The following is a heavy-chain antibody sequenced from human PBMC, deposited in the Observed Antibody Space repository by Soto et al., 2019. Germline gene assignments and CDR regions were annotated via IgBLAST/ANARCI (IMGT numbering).Heavy chain of an antibody. CDR2: IYYSGST. D-gene: IGHD5-12*01. Sequence: SDTLALTCTVFGYSGGCIRSSIYPHGAFRQPPGKGLQWIGNIYYSGSTYHNPPLKSRVTISVDTSKNQFSLKLSSVTAADTAVYYCAGSRVDIVALSRFDYWGQGTLVTVSS. CDR1: GGCIRSSIYP. J-gene: IGHJ4*02. CDR3: AGSRVDIVALSRFDY. V-gene: IGHV4-39*07.